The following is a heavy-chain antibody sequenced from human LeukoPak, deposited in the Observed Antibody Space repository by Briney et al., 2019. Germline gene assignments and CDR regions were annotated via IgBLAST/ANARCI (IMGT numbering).Heavy chain of an antibody. CDR2: IYHSGST. Sequence: SETLSLTCTVSGYSISSGYYWGWIRQPPGKGLEWIGSIYHSGSTYYNPSLKSRVTISVDTSKNQFSLKLSSATAADTAVYYCARVLGSGYYFLFDYWGQGILVTVSS. J-gene: IGHJ4*02. D-gene: IGHD3-22*01. CDR1: GYSISSGYY. CDR3: ARVLGSGYYFLFDY. V-gene: IGHV4-38-2*02.